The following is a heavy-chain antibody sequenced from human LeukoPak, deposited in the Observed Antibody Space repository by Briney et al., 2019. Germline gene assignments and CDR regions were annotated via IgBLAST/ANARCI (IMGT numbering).Heavy chain of an antibody. CDR3: ARAGDGTVIWLNYYYYYCMDV. D-gene: IGHD7-27*01. Sequence: SETLSLTCTVAGGSLSSYSWSWIRQPPGKGLEWIGYIYYSGSTNYNPSLKSRVTISVDTSKNQFSLKLSSVTAADTAVYYCARAGDGTVIWLNYYYYYCMDVWGKGTTVTVSS. CDR2: IYYSGST. V-gene: IGHV4-59*01. J-gene: IGHJ6*03. CDR1: GGSLSSYS.